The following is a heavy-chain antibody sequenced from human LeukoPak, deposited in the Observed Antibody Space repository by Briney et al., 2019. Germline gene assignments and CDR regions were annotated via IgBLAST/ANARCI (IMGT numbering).Heavy chain of an antibody. J-gene: IGHJ6*02. Sequence: TSETLSLTCTVSGGSITSYYWSWIRQPPGKGPEWIGYIYYSGSTNYNPSLKSRVTISVDTSKNQFSLKLSSVTAADTAVYYCARYTRGRDGMDVWGQGTTVTVSS. V-gene: IGHV4-59*08. CDR3: ARYTRGRDGMDV. CDR2: IYYSGST. CDR1: GGSITSYY. D-gene: IGHD1-26*01.